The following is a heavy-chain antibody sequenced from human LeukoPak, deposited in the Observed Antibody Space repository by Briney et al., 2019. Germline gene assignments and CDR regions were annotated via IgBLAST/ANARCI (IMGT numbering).Heavy chain of an antibody. D-gene: IGHD4-17*01. V-gene: IGHV4-61*02. CDR2: IYTSGTT. Sequence: SETLSLTCTVSGGSISSDTYYWSWIRQPAGKGLEWIGRIYTSGTTTYNPSLKSRVTISVDTSKNQFSLKLSYVTAADTAMYYCARLTTVTPQYDYWGQGTLVTVSS. J-gene: IGHJ4*02. CDR1: GGSISSDTYY. CDR3: ARLTTVTPQYDY.